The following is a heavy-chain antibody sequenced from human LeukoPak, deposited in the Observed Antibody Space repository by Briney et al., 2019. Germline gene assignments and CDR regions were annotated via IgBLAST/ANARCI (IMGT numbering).Heavy chain of an antibody. D-gene: IGHD4-11*01. CDR2: IWFDGSNK. J-gene: IGHJ4*02. CDR1: GFSFSSYG. CDR3: ARELPPVMKYYFDY. Sequence: PGRSLRLSCAASGFSFSSYGMRWVRQAPGKGLEWVAVIWFDGSNKYYADSVKGRFTISRDNSKNTLYLQMDSLRAEDTAVYYCARELPPVMKYYFDYWGQGTLVTVSS. V-gene: IGHV3-33*01.